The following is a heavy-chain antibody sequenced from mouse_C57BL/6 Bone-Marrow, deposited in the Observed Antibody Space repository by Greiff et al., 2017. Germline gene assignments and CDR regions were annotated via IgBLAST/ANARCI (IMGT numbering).Heavy chain of an antibody. J-gene: IGHJ3*01. D-gene: IGHD2-2*01. CDR2: ISSGGSYT. Sequence: VQLKESGGDLVKPGGSLKLSCAASGFTFSSYGMSWVRQTPDKRLEWVATISSGGSYTYYPDSVKGRFTISRDNAKNTLYLQMSSLKSEDTAMYYCARGGGYPFAYWGQGTLVTVSA. V-gene: IGHV5-6*01. CDR3: ARGGGYPFAY. CDR1: GFTFSSYG.